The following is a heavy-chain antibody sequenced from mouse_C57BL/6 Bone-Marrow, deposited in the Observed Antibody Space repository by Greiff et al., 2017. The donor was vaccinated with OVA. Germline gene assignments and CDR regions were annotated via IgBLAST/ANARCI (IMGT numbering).Heavy chain of an antibody. CDR3: ARRGGTGAYWYFDV. CDR1: GFTFSSYG. D-gene: IGHD4-1*01. V-gene: IGHV5-6*02. CDR2: ISSGGSYT. J-gene: IGHJ1*03. Sequence: EVMLVESGGDLVKPGGSLKLSCAASGFTFSSYGMSWVRQTPDKRLEWVATISSGGSYTYYPDSVKGRFTISRDNAKNTLYLQMSSLKSEDTAMYYCARRGGTGAYWYFDVWGTGTTVTVSS.